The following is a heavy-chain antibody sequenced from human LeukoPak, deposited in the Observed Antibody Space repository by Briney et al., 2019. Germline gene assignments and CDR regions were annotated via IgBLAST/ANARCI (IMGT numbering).Heavy chain of an antibody. J-gene: IGHJ4*02. CDR3: ARRAIGYFDY. Sequence: SETLSLTCAAYGGSFSGYYWSWIRQPPGKGLEWIGEINHSGSTNYNPSLKSRVTISVDTSKNQFSLKLSSVTAADTAVYYCARRAIGYFDYWGQGTLVTVSS. CDR1: GGSFSGYY. V-gene: IGHV4-34*01. D-gene: IGHD1-26*01. CDR2: INHSGST.